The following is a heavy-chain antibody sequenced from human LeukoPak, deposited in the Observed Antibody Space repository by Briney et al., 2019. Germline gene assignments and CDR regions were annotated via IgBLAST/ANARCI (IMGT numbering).Heavy chain of an antibody. CDR3: ARDQVTIFGVVITAFDY. CDR1: GGTFSSYA. D-gene: IGHD3-3*01. V-gene: IGHV1-69*05. Sequence: EASVKVSCKASGGTFSSYAISWVRQAPGQGLEWMGRIIPIFGTANYAQKFQGRVTITTDESTSTAYMELSSLRSEDTAVYYCARDQVTIFGVVITAFDYWGQGTLVTVSS. J-gene: IGHJ4*02. CDR2: IIPIFGTA.